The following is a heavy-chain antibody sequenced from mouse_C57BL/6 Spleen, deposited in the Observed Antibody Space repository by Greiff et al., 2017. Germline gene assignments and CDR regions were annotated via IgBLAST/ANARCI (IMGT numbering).Heavy chain of an antibody. V-gene: IGHV3-6*01. J-gene: IGHJ3*01. Sequence: VQLKQSGPGLVKPSQSLSLTCSVTGYSITSGYYWNWIRQFPGNKLEWMGYISYDGSNNYNPSLKNRISITRDTSKNQFFLKLNSVTTEDTATYYCAREGETAPFAYWGQGTLVTVSA. D-gene: IGHD3-2*01. CDR3: AREGETAPFAY. CDR2: ISYDGSN. CDR1: GYSITSGYY.